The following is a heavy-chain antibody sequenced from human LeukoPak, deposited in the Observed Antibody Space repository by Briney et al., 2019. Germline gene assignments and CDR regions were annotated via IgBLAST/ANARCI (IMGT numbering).Heavy chain of an antibody. CDR2: IRSKANSYAT. V-gene: IGHV3-73*01. D-gene: IGHD3-10*01. J-gene: IGHJ4*02. Sequence: PGGSLRLSCAASGFTFSGSAMHWVRQASGKGLEWVGRIRSKANSYATAYAASVKGRFTISRDDSKNTAYLQMNSLRAEDTAVYYCARLLAYGSGGEAFDYWGQGSLVTVSS. CDR1: GFTFSGSA. CDR3: ARLLAYGSGGEAFDY.